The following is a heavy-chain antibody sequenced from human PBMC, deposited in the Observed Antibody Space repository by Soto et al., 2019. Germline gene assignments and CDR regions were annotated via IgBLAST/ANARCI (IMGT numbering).Heavy chain of an antibody. V-gene: IGHV3-64*04. Sequence: WGSLRLSCSASGFGFGSYAMHWVRQAPGKGLEYVSAISSNGGSTYYADSVKGRFTISRDNSKNTLYLQMNSLRAEDTAVYYCAKGYCSGGSCYVYYYYMDVWGKGTTVTVSS. D-gene: IGHD2-15*01. CDR1: GFGFGSYA. CDR3: AKGYCSGGSCYVYYYYMDV. CDR2: ISSNGGST. J-gene: IGHJ6*03.